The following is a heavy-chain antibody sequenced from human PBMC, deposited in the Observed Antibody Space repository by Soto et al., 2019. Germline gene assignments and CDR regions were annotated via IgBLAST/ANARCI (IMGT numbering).Heavy chain of an antibody. CDR3: ARAKGPYCEFWSGQRWFDP. Sequence: QVQLVESGGGVVHPGTSLRLSCAASGFTFSTHGMHWVRQAPGKGPEWVAVISHDGSKKYYVESVEGRFSISRDNSKGIVHLQMNLVRTADTAVYCCARAKGPYCEFWSGQRWFDPWGKGALVTVSS. D-gene: IGHD3-3*01. J-gene: IGHJ5*02. CDR1: GFTFSTHG. CDR2: ISHDGSKK. V-gene: IGHV3-30*03.